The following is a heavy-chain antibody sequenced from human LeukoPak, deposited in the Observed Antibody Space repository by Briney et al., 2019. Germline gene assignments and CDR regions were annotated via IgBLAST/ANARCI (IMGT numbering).Heavy chain of an antibody. CDR3: ASTPGYAFDI. CDR2: IYYSGST. CDR1: GGSISSSSNY. Sequence: PSETLSLTCTVSGGSISSSSNYWGWIRQPPGKGLEWIGSIYYSGSTYYNPSLKSRVTISVDTSKNQFSLKLSSVTAADTAVYYCASTPGYAFDIWGQGTMVTVSS. J-gene: IGHJ3*02. D-gene: IGHD1-14*01. V-gene: IGHV4-39*01.